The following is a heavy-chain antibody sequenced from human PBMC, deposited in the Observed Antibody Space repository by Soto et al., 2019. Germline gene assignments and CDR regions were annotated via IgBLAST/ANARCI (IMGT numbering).Heavy chain of an antibody. CDR1: GFTFSSYA. V-gene: IGHV3-23*01. Sequence: EVQLLESGGGLVQPGGSLRLSCAASGFTFSSYAMSWVRQVPGKGLEWVSAISGSGGSTYYADSVKGRFTISRDKPRNTLYLQINSLRAEDTAVYYCARDSNADGDSDEFDYWGQGTLVTVSS. CDR3: ARDSNADGDSDEFDY. J-gene: IGHJ4*02. D-gene: IGHD4-17*01. CDR2: ISGSGGST.